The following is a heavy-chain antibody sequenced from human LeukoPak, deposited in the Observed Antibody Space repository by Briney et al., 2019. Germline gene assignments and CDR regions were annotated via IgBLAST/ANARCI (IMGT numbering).Heavy chain of an antibody. CDR3: ARDDSSGYYYHDF. D-gene: IGHD3-22*01. CDR1: GYTFTSYA. V-gene: IGHV7-4-1*02. CDR2: INTNTGNP. Sequence: ASVKVSCKASGYTFTSYAMNWVRQAPGQGLEWMGWINTNTGNPTYAQGFTGRFAFSLDTSVSTALLQISSLKAADTAVYYCARDDSSGYYYHDFWGQGTLVTVSS. J-gene: IGHJ4*02.